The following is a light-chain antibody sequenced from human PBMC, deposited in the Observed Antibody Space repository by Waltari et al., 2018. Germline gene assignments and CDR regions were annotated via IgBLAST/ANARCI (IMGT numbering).Light chain of an antibody. CDR3: AAWDDSLNGLWV. CDR2: SNN. V-gene: IGLV1-44*01. CDR1: SSNIGRNT. J-gene: IGLJ3*02. Sequence: QSVLTQPPSASGTPGQRVTISCSGSSSNIGRNTVNCYQQLPGTAPKLLIYSNNQRPSGVPDRFSGSKSGTSASLAISGLQSEDEADYYCAAWDDSLNGLWVFGGGTKLTVL.